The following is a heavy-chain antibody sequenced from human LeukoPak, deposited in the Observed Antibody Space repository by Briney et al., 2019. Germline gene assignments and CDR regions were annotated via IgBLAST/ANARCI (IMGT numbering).Heavy chain of an antibody. D-gene: IGHD5-12*01. J-gene: IGHJ5*02. V-gene: IGHV4-61*02. CDR2: IYTSGST. CDR3: ARVRGYDSRWFDP. Sequence: SETLSLTCTVSGGSISSGSYYWSWIRQPAGKGLEWIGRIYTSGSTNYNPSLKSRVTISVDTSKNQFSLKLSSVTAADTAVYYCARVRGYDSRWFDPWGQGTLVTVSS. CDR1: GGSISSGSYY.